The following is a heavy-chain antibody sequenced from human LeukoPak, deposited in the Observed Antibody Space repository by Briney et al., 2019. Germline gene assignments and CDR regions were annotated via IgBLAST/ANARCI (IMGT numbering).Heavy chain of an antibody. CDR1: GGTFSSYA. V-gene: IGHV1-69*01. Sequence: GSSVKVSCKASGGTFSSYAISWVRQAPGQGLEWMGGIIPIFGTANYAQKFQGRVTITADESTSTAYMELSSLRSEDTAVYYCARLARSGSYPRYYFDYWGQGTLVTVSS. J-gene: IGHJ4*02. CDR3: ARLARSGSYPRYYFDY. CDR2: IIPIFGTA. D-gene: IGHD1-26*01.